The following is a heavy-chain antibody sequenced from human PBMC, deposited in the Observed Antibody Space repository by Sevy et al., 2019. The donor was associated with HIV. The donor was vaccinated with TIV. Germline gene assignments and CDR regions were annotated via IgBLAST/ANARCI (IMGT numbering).Heavy chain of an antibody. CDR2: TKYDGSDK. CDR1: GFTFNSYW. D-gene: IGHD2-15*01. CDR3: AREGYGFDI. Sequence: GGSLRLSCAASGFTFNSYWMSWVRQAPGKGLEWVANTKYDGSDKYYVGSVRGRFTISRDNDKKSLYLQMNSLRAEDTAVYYCAREGYGFDIWGQGTKVTVSS. V-gene: IGHV3-7*01. J-gene: IGHJ3*02.